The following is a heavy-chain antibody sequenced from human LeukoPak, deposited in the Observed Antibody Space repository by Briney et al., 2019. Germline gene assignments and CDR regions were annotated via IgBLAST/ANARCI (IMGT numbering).Heavy chain of an antibody. CDR3: AGFDYYGSRGYFQH. CDR1: GGTFSSYA. Sequence: SVKVSCKASGGTFSSYAISWVRQAPGQGLEWMGGIIPIFGTANYAQKFQGRVTITADESTSTAYMELSSLRSEDTAVYYCAGFDYYGSRGYFQHWGQGALVTVSS. J-gene: IGHJ1*01. CDR2: IIPIFGTA. D-gene: IGHD3-10*01. V-gene: IGHV1-69*01.